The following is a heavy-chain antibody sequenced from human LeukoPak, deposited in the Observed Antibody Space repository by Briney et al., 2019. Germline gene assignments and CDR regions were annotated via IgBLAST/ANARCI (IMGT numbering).Heavy chain of an antibody. Sequence: GGSLKLSCAASGFTFSGSSMHWVRQASGKGLEWVGRIRSKANSYATAYPASVKGRFTISRDDSKNTAYLQMNSLKTEDTAVYYCTAQGLSGSYPFDCWGQGTLVTVSS. CDR2: IRSKANSYAT. CDR1: GFTFSGSS. V-gene: IGHV3-73*01. CDR3: TAQGLSGSYPFDC. D-gene: IGHD1-26*01. J-gene: IGHJ4*02.